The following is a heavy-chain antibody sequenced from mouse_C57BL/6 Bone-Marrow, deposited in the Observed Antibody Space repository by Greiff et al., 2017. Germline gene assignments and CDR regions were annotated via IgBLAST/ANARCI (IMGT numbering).Heavy chain of an antibody. J-gene: IGHJ3*01. CDR1: GYTFTDYY. V-gene: IGHV1-26*01. CDR2: INPNNGGT. D-gene: IGHD1-1*01. CDR3: ATKGYYGGISAWFAY. Sequence: VQLQQSGPELVKPGASVKISCKASGYTFTDYYMNWVKQSHGTSLEWIGDINPNNGGTSYNQKFKGKATLTVDKSSSTAYMELRSLTSEDSAVYYGATKGYYGGISAWFAYWGQGTLVTVSA.